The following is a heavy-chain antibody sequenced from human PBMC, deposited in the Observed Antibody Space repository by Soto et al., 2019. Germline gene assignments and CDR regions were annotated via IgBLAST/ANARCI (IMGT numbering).Heavy chain of an antibody. CDR3: ARLGQRAMATITPYCNYGMDD. CDR1: GYSFTGYW. Sequence: GEALKISWVRSGYSFTGYWIGWVRQMPGKGLEWMGIIYPGDSDTRYSPSFQGQVTISADKSIITAYLQWSSLKASDTAMYYCARLGQRAMATITPYCNYGMDDWGQGTTVTVSS. V-gene: IGHV5-51*01. J-gene: IGHJ6*02. CDR2: IYPGDSDT. D-gene: IGHD5-12*01.